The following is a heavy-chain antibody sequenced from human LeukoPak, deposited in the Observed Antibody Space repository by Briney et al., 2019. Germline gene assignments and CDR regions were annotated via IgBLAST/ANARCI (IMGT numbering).Heavy chain of an antibody. Sequence: PGGSLRLSCAASGFTFSSYGMHWVRQAPGKDLEWVAFIRYDGSNKYFADSVKGRFTISRDNSKNTLYLQMNSLRTEDTAVYYCAKDTSGYSYGYDAFDIWGQGTMVTVSS. J-gene: IGHJ3*02. CDR2: IRYDGSNK. CDR1: GFTFSSYG. V-gene: IGHV3-30*02. D-gene: IGHD5-18*01. CDR3: AKDTSGYSYGYDAFDI.